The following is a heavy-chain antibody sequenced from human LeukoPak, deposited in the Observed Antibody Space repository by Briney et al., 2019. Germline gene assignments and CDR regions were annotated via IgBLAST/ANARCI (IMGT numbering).Heavy chain of an antibody. D-gene: IGHD3-22*01. V-gene: IGHV3-64D*09. J-gene: IGHJ4*02. CDR2: ISSNGGTT. CDR1: GFTFSSYA. CDR3: VKGHDSSGYYLSYFDY. Sequence: GGSLRLSCSASGFTFSSYAMHWVRQAPGKGLEYVSTISSNGGTTYYADSVKGRFTISGDNSKNTLYLQMSSLRAEDTAVYYCVKGHDSSGYYLSYFDYWGQGALVTVSS.